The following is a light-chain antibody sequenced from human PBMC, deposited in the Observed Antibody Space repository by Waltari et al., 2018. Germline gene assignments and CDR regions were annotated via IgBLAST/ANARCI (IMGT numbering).Light chain of an antibody. Sequence: QSALTQPAAVSGSPGQSITISCTGTRSDVGSDTLGAWYQQHPGQAPKLMIYEVSKRPSGVSNRFSGSKSGNTASLTISGLQAEDEADYYCCSYAGSSTVVFGGGTKLTVL. J-gene: IGLJ2*01. V-gene: IGLV2-23*02. CDR2: EVS. CDR3: CSYAGSSTVV. CDR1: RSDVGSDTL.